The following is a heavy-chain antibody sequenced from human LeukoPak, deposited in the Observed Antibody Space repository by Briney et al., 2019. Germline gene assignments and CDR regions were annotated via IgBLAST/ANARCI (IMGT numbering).Heavy chain of an antibody. CDR3: ARDTARGQWLYYYYGMDV. J-gene: IGHJ6*02. V-gene: IGHV3-23*01. CDR2: ISGSGGST. D-gene: IGHD6-19*01. CDR1: GFTFSSYA. Sequence: GGSLRLSCAASGFTFSSYAMSWVRQAPGKGLEWVSAISGSGGSTYYADSVKGRFTISRDNSKNTLYLQMNSLRAEDTAVYYCARDTARGQWLYYYYGMDVWGQGTTVTVSS.